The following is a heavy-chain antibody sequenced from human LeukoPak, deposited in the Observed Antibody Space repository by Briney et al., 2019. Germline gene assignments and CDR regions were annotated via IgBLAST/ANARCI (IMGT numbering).Heavy chain of an antibody. CDR1: GGTFSSYA. CDR2: IIPIFGTA. V-gene: IGHV1-69*05. J-gene: IGHJ4*02. D-gene: IGHD5-18*01. Sequence: GASVKVSCKASGGTFSSYAISWVRQAPGQGPEWMGGIIPIFGTANYAQKFQGRVTITTDESTSTAYMELSSLRSEDTAVYYCARGSRPYSYGYGIDYWGQGTLVTVSS. CDR3: ARGSRPYSYGYGIDY.